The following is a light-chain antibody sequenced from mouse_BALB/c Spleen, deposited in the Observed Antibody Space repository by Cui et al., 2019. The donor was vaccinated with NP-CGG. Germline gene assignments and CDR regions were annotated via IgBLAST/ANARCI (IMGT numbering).Light chain of an antibody. J-gene: IGLJ1*01. CDR1: TWAVTTSNY. CDR2: GTS. V-gene: IGLV2*02. CDR3: ALWYGTHWV. Sequence: QAVVTQEPALTTSPGGTVILTGRSSTWAVTTSNYANWVQERPNHLFTGLIGGTSNRAPGFLIGDRAALTITGAQTEDDAMYFCALWYGTHWVFGGGTKLTVL.